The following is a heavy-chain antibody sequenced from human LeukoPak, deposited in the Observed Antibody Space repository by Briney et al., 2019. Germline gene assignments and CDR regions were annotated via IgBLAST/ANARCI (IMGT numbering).Heavy chain of an antibody. CDR2: IKHDGSEE. J-gene: IGHJ4*02. CDR3: GYANNFYH. D-gene: IGHD3-16*01. CDR1: GLSISGQW. V-gene: IGHV3-7*01. Sequence: GGSLRLSCVASGLSISGQWMNWVRQAPGQGLEWVANIKHDGSEEYYLDSVQGRFTISRDDGRNSVSLQMNSVRAEDTAVFYCGYANNFYHWGQGTLVVVSS.